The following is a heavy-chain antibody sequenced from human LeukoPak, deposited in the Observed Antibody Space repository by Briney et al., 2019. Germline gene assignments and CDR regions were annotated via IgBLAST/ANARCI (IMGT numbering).Heavy chain of an antibody. Sequence: SETLSLTCTVSGGSFSSGTYYWSWIRQPPGKGLEWIGYIYYSGSTNYNPSLKSQVTISIDTSKNQFSLKLSSVTAADTAVYYCARDRVRGNANPYFDYWGQGTLVTVSS. V-gene: IGHV4-61*01. CDR3: ARDRVRGNANPYFDY. CDR2: IYYSGST. CDR1: GGSFSSGTYY. J-gene: IGHJ4*02. D-gene: IGHD1-1*01.